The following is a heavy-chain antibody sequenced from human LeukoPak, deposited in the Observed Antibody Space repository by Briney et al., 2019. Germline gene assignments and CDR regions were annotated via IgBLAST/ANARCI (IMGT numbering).Heavy chain of an antibody. CDR1: GGSINGYF. CDR2: IHTSGTT. J-gene: IGHJ4*02. V-gene: IGHV4-4*07. CDR3: ARDPAGHGRYFDY. D-gene: IGHD1-14*01. Sequence: SETLSLTCTVSGGSINGYFCTWLRQSAGAGLECMGRIHTSGTTYYNPTLKSRVSMSVDTSNNKFSLRLNSVTAADTAVYDCARDPAGHGRYFDYWGQGALVTVSS.